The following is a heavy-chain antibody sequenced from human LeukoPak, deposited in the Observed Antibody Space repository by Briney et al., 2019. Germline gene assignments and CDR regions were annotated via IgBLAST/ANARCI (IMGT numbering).Heavy chain of an antibody. CDR2: IYYSGST. D-gene: IGHD3-22*01. J-gene: IGHJ4*02. CDR3: ARGHSPIVVVPENEF. Sequence: SQTLSLTCTVSGGSISSYYWSWIRQPPGKGLEWIGYIYYSGSTNYNPSLKSRVTILVDTSKDQFSLKLSSVTAADTAVYYCARGHSPIVVVPENEFWGQGTLVTVSS. CDR1: GGSISSYY. V-gene: IGHV4-59*01.